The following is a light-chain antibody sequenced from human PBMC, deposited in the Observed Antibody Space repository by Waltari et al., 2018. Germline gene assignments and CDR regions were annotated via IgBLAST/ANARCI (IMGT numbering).Light chain of an antibody. CDR1: QSVSSN. Sequence: EIVMKQSTATLSVSPGERATISCRASQSVSSNLAWYQQKPGQAPRLLIYGASTRATGIPARFSGSGSGTEFTLTISSLQSEDFAVYYCQQYNNWPPGDTFGQGTKLEIK. J-gene: IGKJ2*01. CDR3: QQYNNWPPGDT. V-gene: IGKV3-15*01. CDR2: GAS.